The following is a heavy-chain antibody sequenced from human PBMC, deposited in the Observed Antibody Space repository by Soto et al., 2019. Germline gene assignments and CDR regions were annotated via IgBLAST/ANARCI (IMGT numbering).Heavy chain of an antibody. CDR3: ANPIPGNYAC. D-gene: IGHD1-7*01. J-gene: IGHJ1*01. CDR1: GFAFRSYA. Sequence: QEQLVESGGGVVQPGRSLRLSCAASGFAFRSYAMHWVRQAPGQGLEWVAVISNDGTRKNYADSVKGRFNISRDNSRNTLYLQMTSLCLEDTAVYVCANPIPGNYACWGQGTLFTVSS. V-gene: IGHV3-30-3*01. CDR2: ISNDGTRK.